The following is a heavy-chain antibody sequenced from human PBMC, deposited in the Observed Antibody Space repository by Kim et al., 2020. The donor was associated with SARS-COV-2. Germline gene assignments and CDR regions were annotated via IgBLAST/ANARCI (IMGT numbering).Heavy chain of an antibody. V-gene: IGHV3-21*01. CDR1: GFTFSSYG. D-gene: IGHD3-16*01. CDR3: ARNMAGPGTLLGS. J-gene: IGHJ5*02. CDR2: ISSSGSDT. Sequence: GGSLRLSCAASGFTFSSYGMHWVRQPPRKGLEWVASISSSGSDTFYADSVKGRFTISRDNAKNSLYLQMNSLRAEDTGIYYCARNMAGPGTLLGSWGQGT.